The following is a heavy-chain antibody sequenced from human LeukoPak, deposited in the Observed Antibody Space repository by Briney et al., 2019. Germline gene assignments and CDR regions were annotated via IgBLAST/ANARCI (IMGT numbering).Heavy chain of an antibody. CDR2: ISAYNVNT. J-gene: IGHJ4*02. D-gene: IGHD3-10*01. CDR3: ARVLLWFGESPAYFDY. Sequence: ASVKVSCKASGYTFTSYGISWVRQAPGQGLEWMGWISAYNVNTNYAQKLQGRVTMTTDTSTSTAYIELRSLRSDDTAVYYCARVLLWFGESPAYFDYWGQGTLVTVSS. CDR1: GYTFTSYG. V-gene: IGHV1-18*01.